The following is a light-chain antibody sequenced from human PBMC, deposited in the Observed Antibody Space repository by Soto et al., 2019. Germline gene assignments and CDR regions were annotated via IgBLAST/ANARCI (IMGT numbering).Light chain of an antibody. Sequence: SVLPQPPSVSGAPGQRITISCTGSSSNIGAGYPIHWYQQLPGTAPRLLIFGNTIRPSGVPARFSGSRSGLAITGLQAEHEVDFNCQSYDSSLSGYVFGPGTNVTDL. CDR2: GNT. CDR3: QSYDSSLSGYV. J-gene: IGLJ1*01. CDR1: SSNIGAGYP. V-gene: IGLV1-40*01.